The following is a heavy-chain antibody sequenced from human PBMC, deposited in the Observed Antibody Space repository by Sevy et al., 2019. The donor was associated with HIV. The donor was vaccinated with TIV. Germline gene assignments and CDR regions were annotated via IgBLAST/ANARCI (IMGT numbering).Heavy chain of an antibody. CDR2: IKEDGSEK. Sequence: GGSLRLSCIASGFPLKSYWMSWVRQAPGKGLEWVANIKEDGSEKYYVHSVKGRFTISRDNAKNSLYLQMNSLRAKDTAVYYCARDPGFDPWGQGTLVTVSS. V-gene: IGHV3-7*03. J-gene: IGHJ5*02. CDR3: ARDPGFDP. CDR1: GFPLKSYW.